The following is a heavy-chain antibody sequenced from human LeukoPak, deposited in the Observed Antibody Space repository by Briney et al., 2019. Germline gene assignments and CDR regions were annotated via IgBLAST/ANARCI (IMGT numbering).Heavy chain of an antibody. V-gene: IGHV4-4*07. J-gene: IGHJ6*03. CDR1: GGSISSYY. CDR3: ARVGQQWLVPSTYYYYMDV. CDR2: IYTSGST. D-gene: IGHD6-19*01. Sequence: SETLSLTCTVSGGSISSYYWSWIRQPAGKGLEWIGRIYTSGSTNYNPSLKSRVTMSVDTSKNQFSLKLSSVTAADTAVYYCARVGQQWLVPSTYYYYMDVWGKGTTVTVSS.